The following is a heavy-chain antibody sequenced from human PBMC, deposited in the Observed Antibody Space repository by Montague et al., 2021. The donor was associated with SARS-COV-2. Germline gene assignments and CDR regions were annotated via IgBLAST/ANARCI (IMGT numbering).Heavy chain of an antibody. V-gene: IGHV4-59*08. J-gene: IGHJ5*02. CDR1: GGSISGYY. CDR2: IFYNGDT. D-gene: IGHD3-16*02. CDR3: ARLGFVELWLNLGWFDP. Sequence: SETLSLTCTVSGGSISGYYWTWIRQPPGKGLEWIGYIFYNGDTNYNPSLKSRVSISVDTSKNQFSLKLIAVTAADTAVYYCARLGFVELWLNLGWFDPWGQGTLVTVSS.